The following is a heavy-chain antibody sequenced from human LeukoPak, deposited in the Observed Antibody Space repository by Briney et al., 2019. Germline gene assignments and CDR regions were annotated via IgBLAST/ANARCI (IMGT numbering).Heavy chain of an antibody. V-gene: IGHV3-7*01. J-gene: IGHJ4*02. D-gene: IGHD6-6*01. CDR2: IKPDGTER. Sequence: GGSLRLSCAASGFVFSNYWMSWVRQAPGKGLEWVANIKPDGTERYYVDSLKGRFTISRDNAKNSLYPQMNSLRVEDTAVYYCASGGNSSWDYWGQGALVTVSS. CDR3: ASGGNSSWDY. CDR1: GFVFSNYW.